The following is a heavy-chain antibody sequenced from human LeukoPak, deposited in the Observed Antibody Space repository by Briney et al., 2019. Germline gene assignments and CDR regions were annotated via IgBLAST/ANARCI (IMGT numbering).Heavy chain of an antibody. CDR1: GGSFSGYY. V-gene: IGHV4-34*01. CDR2: INHSGST. J-gene: IGHJ4*02. Sequence: SETLSLTCPVYGGSFSGYYWSWIRQPPGKGLEWIGEINHSGSTNYNPSLKSRVTISVDTSKNQFSLKLSSVTAADTAVYYCASHRYSATYYSDYWGQGTLVTVSS. CDR3: ASHRYSATYYSDY. D-gene: IGHD1-26*01.